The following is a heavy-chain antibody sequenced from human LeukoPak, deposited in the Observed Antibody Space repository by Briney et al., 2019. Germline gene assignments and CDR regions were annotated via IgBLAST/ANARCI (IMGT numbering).Heavy chain of an antibody. Sequence: GGSLRLSCAASGFTFSTYWMNRVRQAPGKGLEWVANIRPDGSEKLYVDSVKGRFTISRDNAKNSLYLQMNSLRAEDTAVYYCAREHRSFHYWGQGTLVTVSS. CDR1: GFTFSTYW. D-gene: IGHD2-21*01. J-gene: IGHJ4*02. CDR2: IRPDGSEK. V-gene: IGHV3-7*01. CDR3: AREHRSFHY.